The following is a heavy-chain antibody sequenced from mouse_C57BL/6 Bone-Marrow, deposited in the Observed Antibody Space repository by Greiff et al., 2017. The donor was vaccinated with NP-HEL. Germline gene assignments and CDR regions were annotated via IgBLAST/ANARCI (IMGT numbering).Heavy chain of an antibody. CDR2: ISDGGSYT. J-gene: IGHJ1*03. Sequence: EVQLQESGGGLVKPGGSLKLSCAASGFTFSSYAMSWVRQTPEKRLEWVATISDGGSYTYYPDNVKGRFTISRDNAKNNLYLQMSHLKSEDTAMYYCARDSHWYFDVWGTGTTVTVSS. CDR3: ARDSHWYFDV. D-gene: IGHD6-2*01. V-gene: IGHV5-4*01. CDR1: GFTFSSYA.